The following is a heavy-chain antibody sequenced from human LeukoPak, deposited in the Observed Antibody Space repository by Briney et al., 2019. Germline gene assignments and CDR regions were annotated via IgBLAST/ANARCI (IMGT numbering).Heavy chain of an antibody. CDR3: AKAGVRYFDSSGLYAFDF. CDR1: GGSISSTSYY. CDR2: IYYSGST. V-gene: IGHV4-39*01. D-gene: IGHD3-22*01. Sequence: PSETLSLTCAVSGGSISSTSYYWAWIRQPPGKGLEWIGTIYYSGSTYHNPSLKNRVTMSVDTSRNQFSLKLSSVDAADTAVYYCAKAGVRYFDSSGLYAFDFWAKGQRSPSLQ. J-gene: IGHJ3*01.